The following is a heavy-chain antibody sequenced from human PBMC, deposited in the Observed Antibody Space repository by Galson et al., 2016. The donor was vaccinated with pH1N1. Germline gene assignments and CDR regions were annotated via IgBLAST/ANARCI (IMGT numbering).Heavy chain of an antibody. CDR2: ISAYNGNT. J-gene: IGHJ5*02. Sequence: SVKVSCKASGYTFTNYGITWVRQATGQGLEWMGWISAYNGNTNYAQKLQGRVTMTTDTSTSTAYMELRSLRSDDTAVYYCARVVEWELGHWFDPWGQGTLVTVSS. CDR3: ARVVEWELGHWFDP. V-gene: IGHV1-18*01. D-gene: IGHD1-26*01. CDR1: GYTFTNYG.